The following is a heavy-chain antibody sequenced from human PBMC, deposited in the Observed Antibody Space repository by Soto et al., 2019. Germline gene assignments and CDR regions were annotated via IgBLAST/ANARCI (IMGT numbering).Heavy chain of an antibody. Sequence: SLRLSCAASGFTFSSYEMNWVRQAPGKGLEWVSYISSSGSTIYYADSVKGRFTISRDNAKNSLYLQMNSLRAEDTAVYYCARDRDYGEGNWFDPWGQGTLVTVSS. D-gene: IGHD4-17*01. V-gene: IGHV3-48*03. CDR2: ISSSGSTI. CDR3: ARDRDYGEGNWFDP. CDR1: GFTFSSYE. J-gene: IGHJ5*02.